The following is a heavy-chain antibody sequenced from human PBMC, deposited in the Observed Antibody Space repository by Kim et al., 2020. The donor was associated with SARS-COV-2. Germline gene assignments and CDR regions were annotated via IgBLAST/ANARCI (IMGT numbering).Heavy chain of an antibody. J-gene: IGHJ4*02. Sequence: GGSLRLSCAASGFTFSSYWMSWVRQAPGKGLEWVANIKQDGSEKYYVDSVKGRFTISRDNAKNSLYLQMNSLRAEDTAVHYCARDAPPFTRDYFDYWGQGTLVTVSS. CDR3: ARDAPPFTRDYFDY. CDR2: IKQDGSEK. CDR1: GFTFSSYW. V-gene: IGHV3-7*01.